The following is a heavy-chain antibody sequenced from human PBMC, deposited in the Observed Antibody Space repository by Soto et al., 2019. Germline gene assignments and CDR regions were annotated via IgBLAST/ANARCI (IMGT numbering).Heavy chain of an antibody. V-gene: IGHV4-34*01. CDR1: GGSFSGYY. D-gene: IGHD1-26*01. Sequence: PSETLSLTCAVYGGSFSGYYWSWIRQPPGKGLEWIGEINHSGSTNYNPSLKSRVTISVDTSKNQFSLKLSSVTAADTAVYYCARDLLIVGAPDAFDIWGQGTMVTVSS. CDR2: INHSGST. CDR3: ARDLLIVGAPDAFDI. J-gene: IGHJ3*02.